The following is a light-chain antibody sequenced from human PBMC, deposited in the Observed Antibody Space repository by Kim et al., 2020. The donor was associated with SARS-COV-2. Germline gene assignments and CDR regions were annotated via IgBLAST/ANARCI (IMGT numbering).Light chain of an antibody. CDR3: NSRDSSGNHVV. V-gene: IGLV3-19*01. CDR2: GKN. CDR1: SLRSYY. J-gene: IGLJ2*01. Sequence: ELTQDPAVSVALGQTVRITCQGDSLRSYYASWYQQKPGQAPVLVIYGKNNRPSGIPDRFSGSSSGNTASLTITGAQAEDEADYYCNSRDSSGNHVVFGGGTKLTVL.